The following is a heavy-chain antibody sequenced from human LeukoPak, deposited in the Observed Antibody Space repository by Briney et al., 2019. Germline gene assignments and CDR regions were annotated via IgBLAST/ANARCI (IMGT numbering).Heavy chain of an antibody. CDR3: ARGVPAWEPPLDY. CDR1: GYTFTSYD. Sequence: GASVKVSCKASGYTFTSYDINWVRQATGQGLEWMGWMNPNSGNTGYAQKFQGRVTMTRNTSISTAYMKLSSLRSEDTAVYYCARGVPAWEPPLDYWGQGTLVTVSS. V-gene: IGHV1-8*01. D-gene: IGHD1-26*01. CDR2: MNPNSGNT. J-gene: IGHJ4*02.